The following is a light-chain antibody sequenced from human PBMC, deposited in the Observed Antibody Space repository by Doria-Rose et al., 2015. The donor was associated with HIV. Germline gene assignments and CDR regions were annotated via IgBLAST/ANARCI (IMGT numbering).Light chain of an antibody. CDR1: QSLLYTSKNY. J-gene: IGKJ3*01. Sequence: DIRVTQSPESLGMSLGERATLNCKSNQSLLYTSKNYLAWYQQKPGQPPKLLIYWASTRQSGVPARFSGSESGTDFTLTISSLEAEDVAVYYCQQCYDTPSFGPGTTVDIK. CDR2: WAS. V-gene: IGKV4-1*01. CDR3: QQCYDTPS.